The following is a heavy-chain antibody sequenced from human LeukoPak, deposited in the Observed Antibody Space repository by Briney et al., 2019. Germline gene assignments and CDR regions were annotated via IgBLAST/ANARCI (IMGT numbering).Heavy chain of an antibody. CDR1: GGTFSSYA. CDR2: ISAYNGNT. D-gene: IGHD6-13*01. V-gene: IGHV1-18*01. Sequence: ASVKVSCKASGGTFSSYAISWVRQAPGQGLERMGWISAYNGNTNYAQKLQGRVTMTTDTSTSTAYMELRGLRSDDTAVYYCARFGIAAAGTAGYNWFDPWGQGTLVTVSS. J-gene: IGHJ5*02. CDR3: ARFGIAAAGTAGYNWFDP.